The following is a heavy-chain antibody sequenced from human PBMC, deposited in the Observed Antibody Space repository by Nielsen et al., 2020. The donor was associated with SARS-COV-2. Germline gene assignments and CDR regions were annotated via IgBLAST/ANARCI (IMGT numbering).Heavy chain of an antibody. CDR1: GFTFDDYA. D-gene: IGHD2-2*02. V-gene: IGHV3-21*01. J-gene: IGHJ6*02. CDR2: ISSSSSYI. Sequence: GESLKISCAASGFTFDDYAMNWVRQAPGKGLEWVSSISSSSSYIYYADSVKGRFTISRDNAKNSLYLQMNSLRAEDTAVYYCARASYFDCSSTSCYRVAGYYYGMDVWGQGTTVTVSS. CDR3: ARASYFDCSSTSCYRVAGYYYGMDV.